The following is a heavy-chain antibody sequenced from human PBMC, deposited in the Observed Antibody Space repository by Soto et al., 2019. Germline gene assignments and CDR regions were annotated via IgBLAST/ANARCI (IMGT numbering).Heavy chain of an antibody. D-gene: IGHD3-3*01. V-gene: IGHV4-34*01. Sequence: SETLSLTCAVYGGSFSGYYWSWIRQPPGKGLEWIGEINHSGSTNYNPSLKSRVTISVDTSKNQFSLKLSSVTAADTAVYYCARGKTIFGVVRDAFDIWGQGTMVTVSS. CDR2: INHSGST. CDR1: GGSFSGYY. CDR3: ARGKTIFGVVRDAFDI. J-gene: IGHJ3*02.